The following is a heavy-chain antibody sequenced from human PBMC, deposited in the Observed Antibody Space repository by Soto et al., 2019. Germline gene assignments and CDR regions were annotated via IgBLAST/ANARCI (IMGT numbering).Heavy chain of an antibody. CDR3: ARGYNGPIRYASGSYWVAGTRYYYYGMDV. CDR1: GGSFSGYY. V-gene: IGHV4-34*01. D-gene: IGHD3-10*01. CDR2: INHSGST. Sequence: SETLSLTCAVYGGSFSGYYWSWIRQPPGKGLEWIGEINHSGSTNYNPSLKSRVTISVDTSKNQFSLKLSSVTAADTAVYYCARGYNGPIRYASGSYWVAGTRYYYYGMDVWGQGTTVTVSS. J-gene: IGHJ6*02.